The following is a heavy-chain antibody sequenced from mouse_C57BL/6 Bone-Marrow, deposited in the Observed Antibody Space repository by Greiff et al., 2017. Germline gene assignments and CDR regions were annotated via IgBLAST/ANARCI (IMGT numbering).Heavy chain of an antibody. J-gene: IGHJ2*01. CDR1: GFTFSSYA. D-gene: IGHD2-3*01. Sequence: EVLLVESGGGLVKPGGSLKLSCAASGFTFSSYAMSWVRQTPEKRLEWVATISDGGSYTYYPDNVKGRFTISRDNAKNNLYLQMSHLKSEDTAMYYCARQAIYVGYDVVDYWGQGTTLTVSS. CDR2: ISDGGSYT. CDR3: ARQAIYVGYDVVDY. V-gene: IGHV5-4*01.